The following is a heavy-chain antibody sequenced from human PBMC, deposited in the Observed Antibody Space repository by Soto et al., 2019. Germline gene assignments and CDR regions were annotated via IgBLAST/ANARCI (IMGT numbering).Heavy chain of an antibody. Sequence: VQLLESGGGLVKPGGSLRLSFAASGFTFSSYAMSWVRQAPGKGLEWVSAISGGTSSTYYADSVKGRFTISRDNSKNTLYLQMNSLRAEDTAVYYCAKERWAAAGTPTLDYWGQGTLVTVSS. D-gene: IGHD6-13*01. CDR3: AKERWAAAGTPTLDY. CDR2: ISGGTSST. J-gene: IGHJ4*02. V-gene: IGHV3-23*01. CDR1: GFTFSSYA.